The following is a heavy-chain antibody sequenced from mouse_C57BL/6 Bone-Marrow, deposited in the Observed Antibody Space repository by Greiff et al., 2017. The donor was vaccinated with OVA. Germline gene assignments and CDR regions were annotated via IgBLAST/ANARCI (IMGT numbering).Heavy chain of an antibody. J-gene: IGHJ4*01. D-gene: IGHD3-3*01. V-gene: IGHV1-81*01. Sequence: QVQLQQSGAELARPGASVKLSCKASGYTFTSYGISWVKQRTGQGLEWIGEIYPRSGNTYYNEKFKGKATLTADKSSSTAYMDLRSLTSEDSAVDVGARGGQGAMDYWGQGTSVTVSS. CDR2: IYPRSGNT. CDR3: ARGGQGAMDY. CDR1: GYTFTSYG.